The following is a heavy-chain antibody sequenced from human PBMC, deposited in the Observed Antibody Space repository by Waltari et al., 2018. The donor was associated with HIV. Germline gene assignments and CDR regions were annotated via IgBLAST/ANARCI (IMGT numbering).Heavy chain of an antibody. Sequence: QVQLQESGPGLVKPSETLSLMCTVSGGSIGTNFWSWIRQPTGKGLEWIGYVFYSGTTNSNPSLKSRVTISVDTSKNQFSLILRSVTAADTAVYYCASSRAAAGLDSWGQGTQVTVSS. J-gene: IGHJ4*02. CDR3: ASSRAAAGLDS. CDR2: VFYSGTT. CDR1: GGSIGTNF. V-gene: IGHV4-59*01. D-gene: IGHD6-13*01.